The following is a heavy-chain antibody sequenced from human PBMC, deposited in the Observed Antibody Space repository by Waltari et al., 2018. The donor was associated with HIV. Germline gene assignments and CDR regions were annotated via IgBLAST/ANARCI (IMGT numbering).Heavy chain of an antibody. V-gene: IGHV3-23*01. D-gene: IGHD3-3*01. Sequence: EVQLLESGGGLVQPGGSLRLSCEATGFTFNNYVMSWVRQAPGKGLEGVSGISGSGSNTYYADSVKGRFTISRDNSKNTVYLQVNSLRAEDTAVYYCAKRGDLWYFDLWGRGTLVTFSS. CDR2: ISGSGSNT. J-gene: IGHJ2*01. CDR3: AKRGDLWYFDL. CDR1: GFTFNNYV.